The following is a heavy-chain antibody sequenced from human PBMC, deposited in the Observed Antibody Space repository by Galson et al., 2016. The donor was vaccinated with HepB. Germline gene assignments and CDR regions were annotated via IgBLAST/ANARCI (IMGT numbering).Heavy chain of an antibody. J-gene: IGHJ4*02. CDR1: GFTFSSYA. Sequence: SLRLSCADSGFTFSSYAMHWVRQAPGKGLEWVAIISYDGRNKYYADADSVKGRFTISRDNSKNPLYLQMSSLGAEDTAVYYCARDISATKYYFDYWGQGTLVTVSS. D-gene: IGHD5-24*01. V-gene: IGHV3-30*04. CDR3: ARDISATKYYFDY. CDR2: ISYDGRNK.